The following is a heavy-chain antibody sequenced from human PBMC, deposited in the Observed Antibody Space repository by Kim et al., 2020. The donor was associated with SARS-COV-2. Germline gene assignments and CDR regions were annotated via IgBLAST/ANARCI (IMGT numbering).Heavy chain of an antibody. Sequence: GGSLRLSCAASGFTFSSYAMHWVRQAPGKGLEWVAVISYDGSNKYYADSVKGRFTISRDNSKNTLYLQMNSLRAEDTAVYYCARGEVLRDFDWQRGGAF. D-gene: IGHD3-9*01. J-gene: IGHJ3*01. CDR1: GFTFSSYA. V-gene: IGHV3-30*04. CDR2: ISYDGSNK. CDR3: ARGEVLRDFDWQRGGAF.